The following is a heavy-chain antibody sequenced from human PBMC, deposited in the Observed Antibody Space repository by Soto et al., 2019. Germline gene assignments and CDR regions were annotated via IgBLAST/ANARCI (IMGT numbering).Heavy chain of an antibody. Sequence: GESLKISCKGSVYSFTSYWISWVRQMPGKGLEWMGRIDPSDSYTNYSPSFQGHVTISADKSISTAYLQWSSLKASDTAMYYCARHAYEYSSSSEASYFDYWGQGTLVTVSS. CDR1: VYSFTSYW. D-gene: IGHD6-6*01. CDR3: ARHAYEYSSSSEASYFDY. CDR2: IDPSDSYT. V-gene: IGHV5-10-1*01. J-gene: IGHJ4*02.